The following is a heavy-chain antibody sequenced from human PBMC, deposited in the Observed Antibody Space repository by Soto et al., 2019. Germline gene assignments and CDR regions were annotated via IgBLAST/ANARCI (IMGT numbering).Heavy chain of an antibody. Sequence: QVQLQQWGAGLLKPSETLSLTCAVYGGSFSGYYWSWIRQPPGKGLEWIGEINHSGSTNYNPSLKSRVTISVDTSKNQFDLKLSSVTAADTAVYYCARAITYYYGSGSYYALGYWGQGTLVTVSS. CDR2: INHSGST. V-gene: IGHV4-34*01. CDR3: ARAITYYYGSGSYYALGY. CDR1: GGSFSGYY. J-gene: IGHJ4*02. D-gene: IGHD3-10*01.